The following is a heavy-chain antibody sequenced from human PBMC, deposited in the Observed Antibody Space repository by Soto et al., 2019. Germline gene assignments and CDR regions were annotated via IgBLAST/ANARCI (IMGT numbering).Heavy chain of an antibody. CDR1: GYTFTGYY. D-gene: IGHD6-13*01. Sequence: SVKVSCKASGYTFTGYYMHWVRQAPGQGLEWMGWINPNSGGTNYAQKFQGRVTMTRDTSISTAYMELSRLRSDDTAVYYCARGIAAAGSYYYYGMDGWGQGTTVTVSS. CDR3: ARGIAAAGSYYYYGMDG. V-gene: IGHV1-2*02. J-gene: IGHJ6*02. CDR2: INPNSGGT.